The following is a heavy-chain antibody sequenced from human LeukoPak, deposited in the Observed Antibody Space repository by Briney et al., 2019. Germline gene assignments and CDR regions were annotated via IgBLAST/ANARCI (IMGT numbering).Heavy chain of an antibody. CDR1: GGSISSSSYY. V-gene: IGHV4-39*07. J-gene: IGHJ4*02. CDR2: INHSGST. D-gene: IGHD1-20*01. CDR3: ARVLGNWNDVGGYFDY. Sequence: SETLSLTCTVSGGSISSSSYYWGWIRQPPGKGLEWIGEINHSGSTNYNPSLKSRVTISVDTSKNQFSLKLSSVTAADTAVYYCARVLGNWNDVGGYFDYWGQGTLVTVSS.